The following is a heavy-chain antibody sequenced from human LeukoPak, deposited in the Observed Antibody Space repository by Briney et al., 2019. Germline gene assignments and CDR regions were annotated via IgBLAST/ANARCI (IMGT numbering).Heavy chain of an antibody. CDR1: GDSISDYY. D-gene: IGHD2-21*02. CDR3: ARRRKVPAPRAGDAFDI. CDR2: IYYSGST. Sequence: SETLSLTCTVSGDSISDYYWNWIRQPPGKGLEWIGYIYYSGSTNYSPSLKSRVTISLDTSKNQSSLKLSSVTAADTAIYYCARRRKVPAPRAGDAFDIWGQGTMVTVSS. V-gene: IGHV4-59*08. J-gene: IGHJ3*02.